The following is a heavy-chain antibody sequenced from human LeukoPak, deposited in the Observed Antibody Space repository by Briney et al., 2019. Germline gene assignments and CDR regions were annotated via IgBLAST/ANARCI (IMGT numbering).Heavy chain of an antibody. Sequence: GRSLRLSCAASGFTFSSYAMHWVRQAPGKGLEWVAVISYDGSNKYYADSVKGRFTISRDNSKNTLYLQMNSLRAEGTAVYYCAITGTTYRYYGMDVWGQGTTVTVSS. J-gene: IGHJ6*02. D-gene: IGHD1-7*01. CDR3: AITGTTYRYYGMDV. CDR2: ISYDGSNK. V-gene: IGHV3-30*04. CDR1: GFTFSSYA.